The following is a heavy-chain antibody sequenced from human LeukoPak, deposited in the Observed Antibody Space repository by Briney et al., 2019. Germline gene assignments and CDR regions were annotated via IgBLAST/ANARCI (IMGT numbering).Heavy chain of an antibody. CDR1: GFTFSSYG. V-gene: IGHV3-33*01. J-gene: IGHJ4*02. D-gene: IGHD6-25*01. Sequence: PGGSLRLSCAASGFTFSSYGMHWVRQAPGKGLEWVAVIWYDGSNKYYADSVKGRFTISRDNSKNTLYLQMNSLRAEDTAVYYCTRGLPGGSVFLVWGQGTLVTVSS. CDR3: TRGLPGGSVFLV. CDR2: IWYDGSNK.